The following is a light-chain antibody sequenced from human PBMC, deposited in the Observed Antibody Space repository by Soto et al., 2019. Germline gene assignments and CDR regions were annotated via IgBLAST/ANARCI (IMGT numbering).Light chain of an antibody. CDR2: GAS. CDR1: QSVSNNY. Sequence: ENVLTQSPGTLSLSPGERATLSCRASQSVSNNYLAWYQQKPGQAPRLLIHGASSRATGIPDRFSGSGSGTDFTLTISRLEPEDFEVFYCQHYGNSRAFGRGTKVEIK. V-gene: IGKV3-20*01. J-gene: IGKJ1*01. CDR3: QHYGNSRA.